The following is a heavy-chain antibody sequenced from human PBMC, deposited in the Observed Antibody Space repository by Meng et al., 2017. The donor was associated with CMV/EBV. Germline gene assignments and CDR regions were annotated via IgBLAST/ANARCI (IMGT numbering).Heavy chain of an antibody. CDR1: GGSFSGYY. CDR2: INHSGST. CDR3: ARGRYRSSTSCYGMDV. V-gene: IGHV4-34*01. Sequence: AETLSLSCAVSGGSFSGYYWSWIRQPPGKGLEWVGEINHSGSTNYTPSLKGRFTISVDTSKNQFSLKLSSVTAADTAVYYCARGRYRSSTSCYGMDVWGQGTTVTVSS. D-gene: IGHD2-2*01. J-gene: IGHJ6*02.